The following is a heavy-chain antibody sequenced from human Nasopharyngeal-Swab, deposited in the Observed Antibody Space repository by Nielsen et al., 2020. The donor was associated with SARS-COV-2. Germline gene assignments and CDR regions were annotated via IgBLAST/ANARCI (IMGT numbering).Heavy chain of an antibody. Sequence: ASVKVSCKASGYTFTGYYMHWVRQAPGQGLEWMGWISAYNGNTNYAQKLQGRVTMTTDTSTSTAYMELRSLRSDDTAVYYCARDNIDVVVPAAMWVGWFDPWGQGTLVTVSS. V-gene: IGHV1-18*04. D-gene: IGHD2-2*01. CDR3: ARDNIDVVVPAAMWVGWFDP. CDR1: GYTFTGYY. CDR2: ISAYNGNT. J-gene: IGHJ5*02.